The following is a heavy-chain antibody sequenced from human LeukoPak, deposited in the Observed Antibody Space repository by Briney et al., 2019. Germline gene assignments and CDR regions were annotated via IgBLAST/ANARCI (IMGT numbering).Heavy chain of an antibody. CDR2: IYGRGGTT. Sequence: PGGSLRLSCGASGFTFSSYDMTWVRHAPGRGLEWVSGIYGRGGTTYYADSVKGRFIVSRDNSKNSLSLQMNSLRAEDTAVYYCARVVGRNWYLDLWGRGTQVTVSS. CDR3: ARVVGRNWYLDL. V-gene: IGHV3-23*01. CDR1: GFTFSSYD. J-gene: IGHJ2*01. D-gene: IGHD1-14*01.